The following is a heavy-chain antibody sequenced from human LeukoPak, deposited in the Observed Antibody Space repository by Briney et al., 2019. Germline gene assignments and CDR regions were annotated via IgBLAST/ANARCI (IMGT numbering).Heavy chain of an antibody. Sequence: GGSLRLSCAVSGFTFSSYAMSWVRQAPGKGLEWVSVISGSGGKTFYADSVKGRFTISRDNSKNTLYRQMNSLRDEDTAVYYCAKDWKEVAYCSGGSCYSDYWGQGTLVIVSS. J-gene: IGHJ4*02. D-gene: IGHD2-15*01. V-gene: IGHV3-23*01. CDR1: GFTFSSYA. CDR2: ISGSGGKT. CDR3: AKDWKEVAYCSGGSCYSDY.